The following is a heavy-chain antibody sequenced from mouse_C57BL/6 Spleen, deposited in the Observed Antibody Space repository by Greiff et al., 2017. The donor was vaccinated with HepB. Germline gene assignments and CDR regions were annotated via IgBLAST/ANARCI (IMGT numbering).Heavy chain of an antibody. CDR3: LGDYYEAWFAY. D-gene: IGHD1-1*01. J-gene: IGHJ3*01. CDR1: GFTFSDYG. CDR2: ISSGSSTI. Sequence: DVQLVESGGGLVKPGGSLKLSCAASGFTFSDYGMHWVRQAPEKGLEWVAYISSGSSTIYYADTVKGRFTISRDNAKNNLFLQMTSLRSEDTAMYSCLGDYYEAWFAYWGQGTLVTVAA. V-gene: IGHV5-17*01.